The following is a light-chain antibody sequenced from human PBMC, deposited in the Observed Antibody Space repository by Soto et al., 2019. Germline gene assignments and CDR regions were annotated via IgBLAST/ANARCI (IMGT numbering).Light chain of an antibody. CDR2: DAS. Sequence: EIVLTQSPGTLSLSPGERATLSCRASQSVSSSTYLAWYQQKAGQAPRLLTYDASSRATGIPDRFSGSGSRTDFTLTISRLEPEDFAVYYCQQYGSSPITFGQGTRLEIK. CDR1: QSVSSSTY. J-gene: IGKJ5*01. CDR3: QQYGSSPIT. V-gene: IGKV3-20*01.